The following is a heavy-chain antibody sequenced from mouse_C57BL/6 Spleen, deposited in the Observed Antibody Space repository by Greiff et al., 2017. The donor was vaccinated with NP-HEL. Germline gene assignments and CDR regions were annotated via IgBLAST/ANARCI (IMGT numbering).Heavy chain of an antibody. Sequence: EVQLVESGGGLVKPGGSLKLSCAASGFTFSSYAMSWVRQTPEKRLEWVATISDGGSYTYYPDNVKGRFTISRDNAKNNLYLQMSHLKSEDTAKYYCARGDYYGSSYEGYFDVWGTGTTVTVSS. CDR1: GFTFSSYA. CDR3: ARGDYYGSSYEGYFDV. J-gene: IGHJ1*03. V-gene: IGHV5-4*01. CDR2: ISDGGSYT. D-gene: IGHD1-1*01.